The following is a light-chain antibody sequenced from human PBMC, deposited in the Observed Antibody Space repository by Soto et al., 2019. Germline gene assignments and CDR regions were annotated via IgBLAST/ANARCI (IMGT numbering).Light chain of an antibody. J-gene: IGKJ2*01. Sequence: EIVMTQSPATLSVSPGERATLSCRASQSVSSNLAWYQQKPGQPPSLLIYGASARATVIPARFSGSGSGTEFTLTISNLQSEDFAVYYCQHYNNWPFTFGQGTKLEIK. CDR2: GAS. CDR3: QHYNNWPFT. V-gene: IGKV3-15*01. CDR1: QSVSSN.